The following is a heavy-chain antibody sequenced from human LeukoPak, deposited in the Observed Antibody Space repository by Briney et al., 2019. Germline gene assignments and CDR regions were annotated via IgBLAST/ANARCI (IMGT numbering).Heavy chain of an antibody. Sequence: SDTMSLTCTASSDSISSSNYYWSWIRQPAGKGLEWIGRISTIGITNYNPSLNSRVTISIDTSKNQFSLKLSSVTAADTAVYYCARDGCGGSCFHYYYYYMDVWGKGTTVTISS. J-gene: IGHJ6*03. CDR3: ARDGCGGSCFHYYYYYMDV. CDR2: ISTIGIT. V-gene: IGHV4-61*02. CDR1: SDSISSSNYY. D-gene: IGHD2-15*01.